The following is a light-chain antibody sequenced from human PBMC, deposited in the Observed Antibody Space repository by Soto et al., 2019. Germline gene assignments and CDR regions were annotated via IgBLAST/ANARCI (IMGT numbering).Light chain of an antibody. J-gene: IGLJ1*01. CDR2: GNS. V-gene: IGLV1-40*01. CDR1: SSNIGAGYD. CDR3: QSYDSSLSGASYV. Sequence: QSVLTQPPSVSGAPGQRVTISCTGSSSNIGAGYDVHWYQQLPGTAPKLLIYGNSNRPSGVPDRFSGSKSGTSASLAITGLQAEDEADYDCQSYDSSLSGASYVFGTGTKVTVL.